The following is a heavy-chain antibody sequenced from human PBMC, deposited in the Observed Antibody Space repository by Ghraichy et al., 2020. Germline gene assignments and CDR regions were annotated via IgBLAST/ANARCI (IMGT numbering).Heavy chain of an antibody. D-gene: IGHD3-22*01. V-gene: IGHV3-30-3*01. CDR2: ISYDGSNK. CDR1: GFTFSSYA. Sequence: LSLTCAASGFTFSSYAMHWVRQAPGKGLEWVAVISYDGSNKYNADSVKGRFTISRDNSKNTLYLQMNSLRAEDTSVYYCARDYYDSSGYYKEFDYWGPGTLVTVSS. CDR3: ARDYYDSSGYYKEFDY. J-gene: IGHJ4*02.